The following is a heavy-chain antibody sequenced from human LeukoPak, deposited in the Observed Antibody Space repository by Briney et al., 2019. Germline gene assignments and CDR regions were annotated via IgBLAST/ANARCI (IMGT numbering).Heavy chain of an antibody. D-gene: IGHD5-12*01. CDR1: GFRFSIYG. CDR2: LSPGGGPT. Sequence: GGSLRLSCAGSGFRFSIYGMNCVRPAPGKGVEWLSGLSPGGGPTYYVESVKGRFTISRDDSKNPLYLQMNNRRVEDTVVYYCAKDGAWLRFDDWGQGILVTVSS. J-gene: IGHJ4*02. V-gene: IGHV3-23*01. CDR3: AKDGAWLRFDD.